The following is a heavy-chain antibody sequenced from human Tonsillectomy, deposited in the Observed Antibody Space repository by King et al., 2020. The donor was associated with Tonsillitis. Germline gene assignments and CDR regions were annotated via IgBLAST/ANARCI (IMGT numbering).Heavy chain of an antibody. D-gene: IGHD3-10*01. V-gene: IGHV3-21*01. CDR3: ATGRVVAFDI. CDR2: ISSSSSYI. CDR1: GFTFSSYS. J-gene: IGHJ3*02. Sequence: VQLVESGGGLVKPGGSLRLSCAASGFTFSSYSMNWVRQAPGKGLEWVSSISSSSSYIYYADSVKGRFTISRDNAKNSLYLQMNSLRAEDTAVYYCATGRVVAFDIWGQGTMVTVSS.